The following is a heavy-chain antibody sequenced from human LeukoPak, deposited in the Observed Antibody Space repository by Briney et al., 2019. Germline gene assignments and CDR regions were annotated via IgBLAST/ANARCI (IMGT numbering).Heavy chain of an antibody. J-gene: IGHJ4*02. V-gene: IGHV3-30*04. CDR2: ITYDGSNK. CDR3: ARDQIQHCSDGSCYVIDN. D-gene: IGHD2-15*01. Sequence: GGCLRLSCAASGFTFDIYAMHWVRQAPGKGLEWVAVITYDGSNKYYADSVKGRFTISRDNSQNTVHLQMSSLRVADMAVYFCARDQIQHCSDGSCYVIDNWGPRTLVAVSS. CDR1: GFTFDIYA.